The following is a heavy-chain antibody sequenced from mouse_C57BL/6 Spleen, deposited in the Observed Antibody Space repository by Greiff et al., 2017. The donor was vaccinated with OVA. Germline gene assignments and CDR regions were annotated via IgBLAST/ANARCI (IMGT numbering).Heavy chain of an antibody. V-gene: IGHV1-76*01. CDR2: IYPGSGNT. J-gene: IGHJ3*01. D-gene: IGHD3-2*02. Sequence: QVQLQQSGAELVRPGASVKLSCKASGYTFTDYYINWVKQRPGQGLEWIARIYPGSGNTYSNEKFKGKATLTAEKSSSTAYMQLSSLTSEDSSVYFCARFSSGYVPFAYWGQGTLVTVSA. CDR3: ARFSSGYVPFAY. CDR1: GYTFTDYY.